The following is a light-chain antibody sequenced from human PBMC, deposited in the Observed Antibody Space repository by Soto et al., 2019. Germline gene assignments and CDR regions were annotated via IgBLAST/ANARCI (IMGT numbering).Light chain of an antibody. CDR2: AAS. V-gene: IGKV1-39*01. CDR1: QSISSY. CDR3: QQSYSTPRT. J-gene: IGKJ4*01. Sequence: DIQMTQSPSSLSASVGDRVTITCRASQSISSYLNWYQQKPGKAPKLLIYAASSWQSGVPSRFSGSGSGTDFTLTSSSLQPEDFATYYCQQSYSTPRTFGGGTKVEIK.